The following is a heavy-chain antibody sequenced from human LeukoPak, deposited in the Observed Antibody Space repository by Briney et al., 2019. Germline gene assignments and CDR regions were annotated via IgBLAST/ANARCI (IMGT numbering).Heavy chain of an antibody. CDR3: ARDRPIVPTISDHYFDY. CDR1: GFTFSSYW. Sequence: PGGSLRLSCAASGFTFSSYWMSWVRQAPGKGLEWVANIKQDGSEKYYVDSVKGRFTISRDNAKNSLYLQMNSLRAEDTAVYYCARDRPIVPTISDHYFDYWGQGTLVTVSS. J-gene: IGHJ4*02. D-gene: IGHD5-12*01. CDR2: IKQDGSEK. V-gene: IGHV3-7*01.